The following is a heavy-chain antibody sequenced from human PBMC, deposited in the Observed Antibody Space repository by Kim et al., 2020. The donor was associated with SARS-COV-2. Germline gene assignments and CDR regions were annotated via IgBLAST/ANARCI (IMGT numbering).Heavy chain of an antibody. V-gene: IGHV1-69*13. CDR3: AREVLGVVADAFDI. Sequence: SVKVSCKASGGTFSSYAISWVRQAPGQGLEWMGGIIPIFGTANYAQKFQGRVTITADESTSTAYMELSSLRSEDTAVYYCAREVLGVVADAFDIWGQGTMVTVSS. D-gene: IGHD3-3*01. J-gene: IGHJ3*02. CDR1: GGTFSSYA. CDR2: IIPIFGTA.